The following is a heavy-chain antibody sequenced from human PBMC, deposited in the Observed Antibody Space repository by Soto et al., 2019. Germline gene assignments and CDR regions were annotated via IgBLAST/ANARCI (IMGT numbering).Heavy chain of an antibody. J-gene: IGHJ4*02. CDR3: ARSGYSYGPNPLLY. V-gene: IGHV4-31*03. CDR1: GGSISSGGYY. D-gene: IGHD5-18*01. CDR2: IYYSGST. Sequence: QVQLQESGPGLVKPSQTLSLTCTVSGGSISSGGYYWSWIRQHPGKGLEWIGYIYYSGSTYHNPSCKSRVTISVDPSKNHFSLKLSSVTAADTAVYYCARSGYSYGPNPLLYWGQGTLVTVSS.